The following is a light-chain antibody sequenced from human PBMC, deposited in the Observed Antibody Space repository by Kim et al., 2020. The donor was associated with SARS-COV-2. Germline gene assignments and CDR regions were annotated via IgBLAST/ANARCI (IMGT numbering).Light chain of an antibody. CDR2: EVN. CDR1: GRAVASYTR. Sequence: SVTTSCPGTGRAVASYTRVYWQQQPPGPAPKLMIYEVNHRPSGVPDRFSGSKSGNTASLTISGLQAGDEADYYCSSYTSSSTFVFGTGTKVTVL. J-gene: IGLJ1*01. CDR3: SSYTSSSTFV. V-gene: IGLV2-18*02.